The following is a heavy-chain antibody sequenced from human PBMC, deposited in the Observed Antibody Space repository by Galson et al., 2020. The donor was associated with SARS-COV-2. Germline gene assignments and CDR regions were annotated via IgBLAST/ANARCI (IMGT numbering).Heavy chain of an antibody. V-gene: IGHV5-51*01. CDR1: GYKFTNYS. CDR3: ARAVTGTSPPYHFDD. Sequence: KIGESLKISCKRFGYKFTNYSIGWARQMPGKGLEWMGIIYPDDSDTRYTSPFKGQVTISADNSIKTAYLQLSSLMASDTGIYYCARAVTGTSPPYHFDDWGQGTMVAVSS. J-gene: IGHJ4*02. D-gene: IGHD1-20*01. CDR2: IYPDDSDT.